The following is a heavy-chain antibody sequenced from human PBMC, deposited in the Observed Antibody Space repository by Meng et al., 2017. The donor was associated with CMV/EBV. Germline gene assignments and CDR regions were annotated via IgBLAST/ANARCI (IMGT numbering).Heavy chain of an antibody. J-gene: IGHJ6*02. CDR3: ARGGGSYRYYYYYYGMDV. V-gene: IGHV1-2*02. CDR2: INPNSGGT. CDR1: GYTFTGYY. Sequence: ASVKVSCKASGYTFTGYYMHWVRQAPGQGLEWMGWINPNSGGTNYAQKFQGRVTMTRDTSISTAYMELSRLRSDDTAVYYCARGGGSYRYYYYYYGMDVWGQGTTVTVSS. D-gene: IGHD1-26*01.